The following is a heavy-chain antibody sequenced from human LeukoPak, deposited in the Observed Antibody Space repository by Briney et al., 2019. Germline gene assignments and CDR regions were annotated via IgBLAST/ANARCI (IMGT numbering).Heavy chain of an antibody. Sequence: PSETLSLTCTVSGGSISSSSYYWGWIRQPPGKGLEWIGSIYYSGSTYYNPSLKSRVTISVDTSKNQFSLKLSSVTAADTAVYYCARGEKLVVVNNHDAFDIWGQGTMVTVSS. CDR1: GGSISSSSYY. J-gene: IGHJ3*02. V-gene: IGHV4-39*07. CDR2: IYYSGST. CDR3: ARGEKLVVVNNHDAFDI. D-gene: IGHD3-22*01.